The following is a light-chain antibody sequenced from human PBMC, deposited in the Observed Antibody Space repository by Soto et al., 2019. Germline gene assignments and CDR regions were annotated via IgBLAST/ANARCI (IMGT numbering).Light chain of an antibody. V-gene: IGKV3-15*01. Sequence: EIVMTQSPATLSVSPGERATFSSRAGQRVSTNLAWYQQKPGQAPRLLIYGASTRATGIPARFSGSGSGTEFTLTISSLQSEDFAVYYCQQYNNWPPITFGQGTRLEIK. CDR1: QRVSTN. CDR2: GAS. J-gene: IGKJ5*01. CDR3: QQYNNWPPIT.